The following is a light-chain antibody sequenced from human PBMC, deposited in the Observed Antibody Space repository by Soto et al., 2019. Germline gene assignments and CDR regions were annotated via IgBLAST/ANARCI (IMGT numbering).Light chain of an antibody. V-gene: IGLV4-60*02. CDR3: ETWDTNVVV. Sequence: QSVLTQSSSASASLGSSVKLTGTRSSGQGTYIIAWHQQQPGKAPRYWMKLEGRGSYNKGSGIPNRFSGSCSGADRYLTISNLQFEDEADYYCETWDTNVVVFGGGTKLTVL. CDR2: LEGRGSY. CDR1: SGQGTYI. J-gene: IGLJ2*01.